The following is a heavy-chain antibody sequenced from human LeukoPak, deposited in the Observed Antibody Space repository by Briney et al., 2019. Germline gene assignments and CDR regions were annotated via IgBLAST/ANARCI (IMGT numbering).Heavy chain of an antibody. CDR1: GGSISYGSYY. J-gene: IGHJ4*02. Sequence: PSETPSLTCTVSGGSISYGSYYWVWIRQPPGKGLEWIVSIYYGGSSYYNPSLKSRVTISVDTSKNQFSLTLSSVTAADTAVYYCARHADSSGYYFFDYWGQGTQVTVSS. D-gene: IGHD3-22*01. V-gene: IGHV4-39*01. CDR2: IYYGGSS. CDR3: ARHADSSGYYFFDY.